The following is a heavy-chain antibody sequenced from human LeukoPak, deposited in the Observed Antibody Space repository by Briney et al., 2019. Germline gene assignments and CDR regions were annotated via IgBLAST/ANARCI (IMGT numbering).Heavy chain of an antibody. CDR1: GGTFSSYA. D-gene: IGHD3-3*01. CDR2: IIPIFGTA. CDR3: ARDLAITNFGVVIRTDAFDI. Sequence: SVKVSCKASGGTFSSYAISWVRQAPGQGLEWMGGIIPIFGTANYAQKFQGRVTITADESTSTAYMELSSLRSEDTAVYYCARDLAITNFGVVIRTDAFDIWGQGTMVTVSS. V-gene: IGHV1-69*13. J-gene: IGHJ3*02.